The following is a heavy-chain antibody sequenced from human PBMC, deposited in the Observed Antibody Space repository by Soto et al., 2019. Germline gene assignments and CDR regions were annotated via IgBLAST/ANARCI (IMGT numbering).Heavy chain of an antibody. CDR2: IDWDDDK. CDR1: GFSLSTSGMC. D-gene: IGHD1-7*01. CDR3: ARSHGVSGTRDS. Sequence: SGPTLVNPTQTLTLTCTFSGFSLSTSGMCVSWIRQPPGKALEWLALIDWDDDKYYSTSLKTRLTISTDTSKNQVVLTMTNMDPVDTATYYCARSHGVSGTRDSWGQGTLVTVSS. J-gene: IGHJ4*02. V-gene: IGHV2-70*01.